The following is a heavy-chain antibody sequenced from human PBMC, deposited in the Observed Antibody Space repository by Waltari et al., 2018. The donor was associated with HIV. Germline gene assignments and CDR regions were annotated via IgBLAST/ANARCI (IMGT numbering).Heavy chain of an antibody. CDR3: ARGASAETLLYSTSPGYFDY. CDR2: INHSGGT. J-gene: IGHJ4*02. CDR1: GGSFTGYS. D-gene: IGHD5-12*01. V-gene: IGHV4-34*02. Sequence: QVQLQQWGAGLLKPPETLSLTCAVHGGSFTGYSWSWIRQPPGKGLEWIGEINHSGGTNYNPSLESRGIISRDTSKNQFSLKVTSVTAADTAVYSCARGASAETLLYSTSPGYFDYWGQGALVTVSS.